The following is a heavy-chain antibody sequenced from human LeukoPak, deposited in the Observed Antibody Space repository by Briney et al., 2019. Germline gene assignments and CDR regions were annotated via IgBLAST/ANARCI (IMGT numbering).Heavy chain of an antibody. J-gene: IGHJ4*02. CDR3: AKHVQDYYDSSGSRSYDY. CDR1: GFTFSSYS. Sequence: GGSLRLSCAASGFTFSSYSMTWVRQAPGKGLEWVSSISSSSSYIYYADSVKGRFTISRDNAKNSLYLQMNSLRAEDTAIYYCAKHVQDYYDSSGSRSYDYWGQGTLVTVSS. V-gene: IGHV3-21*04. CDR2: ISSSSSYI. D-gene: IGHD3-22*01.